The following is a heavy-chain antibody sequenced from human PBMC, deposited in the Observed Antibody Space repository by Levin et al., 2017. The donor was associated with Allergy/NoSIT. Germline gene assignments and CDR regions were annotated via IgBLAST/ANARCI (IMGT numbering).Heavy chain of an antibody. Sequence: SCAASVFTFSNYWMSWVRQAPGKGLECVANIKQDGSEKYYVDSVKGRFTISRDNAENSLYLQMNSLRAEDTAVYYCAREGAVAGRYYFDYWGQGTLVTVSS. CDR3: AREGAVAGRYYFDY. V-gene: IGHV3-7*04. D-gene: IGHD6-19*01. CDR1: VFTFSNYW. CDR2: IKQDGSEK. J-gene: IGHJ4*02.